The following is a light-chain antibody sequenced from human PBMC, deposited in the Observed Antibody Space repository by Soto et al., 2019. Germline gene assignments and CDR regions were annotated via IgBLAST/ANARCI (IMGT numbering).Light chain of an antibody. CDR1: SGHSSYA. Sequence: QLVLTQSPSASASLGASVKLTCTLSSGHSSYAIARHQQQPEKGPRYLMKLNSDGSHSKGDGIPDRFSGSSSGAERYLTISSLQSEDEADYYCQTWGTGIPVFGGGTKVTVL. CDR2: LNSDGSH. J-gene: IGLJ2*01. CDR3: QTWGTGIPV. V-gene: IGLV4-69*01.